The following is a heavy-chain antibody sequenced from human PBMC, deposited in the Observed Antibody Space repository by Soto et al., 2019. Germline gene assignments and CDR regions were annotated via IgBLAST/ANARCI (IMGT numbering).Heavy chain of an antibody. CDR2: IVVGSGNT. V-gene: IGHV1-58*01. CDR3: AASVSI. J-gene: IGHJ3*02. Sequence: ASVKVSGKPSDLTFISCAVQWVRQARGQRLEWIGWIVVGSGNTNYAQKFQERVTITRDMSTSTAYMELSSLRSEDTAVYYCAASVSIWGQGTMVTVSS. CDR1: DLTFISCA.